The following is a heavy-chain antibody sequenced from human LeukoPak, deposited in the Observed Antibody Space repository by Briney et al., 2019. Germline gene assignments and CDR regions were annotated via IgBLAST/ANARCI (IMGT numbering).Heavy chain of an antibody. Sequence: QPGGSLRLSCEASGFTFSDHYMDWVRQAPGKGLEWVGRTRDRASGFTTEYAASVKGRFTVSRDDSKDSVYLQLNSLKTEDTAVYYCTRSFVPGYNYGPDAFDLWGQGTMVTVSP. CDR1: GFTFSDHY. V-gene: IGHV3-72*01. CDR2: TRDRASGFTT. J-gene: IGHJ3*01. D-gene: IGHD5-18*01. CDR3: TRSFVPGYNYGPDAFDL.